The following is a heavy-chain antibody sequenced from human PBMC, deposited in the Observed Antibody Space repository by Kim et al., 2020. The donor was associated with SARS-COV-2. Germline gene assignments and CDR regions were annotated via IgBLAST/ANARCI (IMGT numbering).Heavy chain of an antibody. J-gene: IGHJ4*02. D-gene: IGHD3-22*01. V-gene: IGHV3-49*02. CDR3: TRDTYDSSGYYAH. Sequence: YAASVKGRFTISRDDSKSIAYLQMNSLKTEDTAVYYCTRDTYDSSGYYAHWGQGTLVTVSS.